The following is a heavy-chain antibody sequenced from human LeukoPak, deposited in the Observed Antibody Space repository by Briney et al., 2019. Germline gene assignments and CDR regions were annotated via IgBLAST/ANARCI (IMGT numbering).Heavy chain of an antibody. D-gene: IGHD3-22*01. CDR2: IYYSGST. J-gene: IGHJ4*02. Sequence: KSSETLSLTCTVSGGSISSYYWSWIRQPPGKGLEWIGYIYYSGSTNYNPSLKSRVTISVDRSKNQFSLKLSSVTAADTAVYYCASLYYYDSSGYRETFVDYWGQGTLVTVSS. V-gene: IGHV4-59*12. CDR3: ASLYYYDSSGYRETFVDY. CDR1: GGSISSYY.